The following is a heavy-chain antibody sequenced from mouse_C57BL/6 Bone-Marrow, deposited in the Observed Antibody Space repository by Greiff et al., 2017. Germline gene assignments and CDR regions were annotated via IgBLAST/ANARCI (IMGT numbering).Heavy chain of an antibody. J-gene: IGHJ4*01. Sequence: QVQLQQSGAELVKPGASVKLSCKASGYTFTSYWMHWVKQRPGQGLEWIGMIHPNSGRTNYNEKFKSKATLTVDKSSSTAYMQLSRLTSEASAVYYCARWLVCYYAMDYWCQGTSVTVSA. CDR3: ARWLVCYYAMDY. CDR2: IHPNSGRT. D-gene: IGHD2-2*01. CDR1: GYTFTSYW. V-gene: IGHV1-64*01.